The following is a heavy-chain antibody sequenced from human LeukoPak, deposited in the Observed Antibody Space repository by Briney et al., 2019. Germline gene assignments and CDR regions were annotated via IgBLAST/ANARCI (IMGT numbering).Heavy chain of an antibody. D-gene: IGHD5-18*01. CDR3: ARRGYSYGSYYFDY. J-gene: IGHJ4*02. V-gene: IGHV4-4*09. CDR2: IYTSGST. Sequence: PSETLSLTCTVSGGSFSSYYWSWLRQPPGKGLEGIGYIYTSGSTNYNPSLKSRVTISVDTSKNQFSLKLSSVTAADTAVYYCARRGYSYGSYYFDYWGQGTLVTVSS. CDR1: GGSFSSYY.